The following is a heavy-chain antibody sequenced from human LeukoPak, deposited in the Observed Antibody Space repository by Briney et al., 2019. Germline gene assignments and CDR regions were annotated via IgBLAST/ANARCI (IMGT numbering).Heavy chain of an antibody. Sequence: GESLKISCKGSGYSFTSYWIGWVRQMPGKGLEWMGIIYPGDSDTRYSPSFQGQVTISADKSISTAYLQWSSLKASDTAMHYCARTGGDCSGGSCYYYFDYWGQGTLVTVSS. CDR1: GYSFTSYW. V-gene: IGHV5-51*01. J-gene: IGHJ4*02. CDR3: ARTGGDCSGGSCYYYFDY. D-gene: IGHD2-15*01. CDR2: IYPGDSDT.